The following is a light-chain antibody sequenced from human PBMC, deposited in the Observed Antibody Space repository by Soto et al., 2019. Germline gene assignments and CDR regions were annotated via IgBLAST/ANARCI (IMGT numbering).Light chain of an antibody. V-gene: IGKV3-20*01. J-gene: IGKJ5*01. CDR1: QSVSSSY. CDR3: QHYGSSLSIT. Sequence: EIVLTQSPGTLSLSPGERATLSCRASQSVSSSYLAWYQQKPGQAPRLLIYDASSRATGIPARFSGSGSGTDFTITVTSLEPEDFAVYYCQHYGSSLSITFGQGTRLEIK. CDR2: DAS.